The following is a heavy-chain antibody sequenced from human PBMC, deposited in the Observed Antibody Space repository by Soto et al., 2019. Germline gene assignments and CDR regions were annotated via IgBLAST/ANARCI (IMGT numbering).Heavy chain of an antibody. CDR2: ISADNGNT. J-gene: IGHJ4*02. Sequence: QIQLVQSGAEVKKPGASVKVSCKASGYTFSSYGISWVRQAPGQGLEWMGWISADNGNTNYIKKLQGRVTRTRDTSTSTAYMELRSLRYDDTAVYYWASGTVPPSIDYWGQGTLVTVSS. CDR3: ASGTVPPSIDY. D-gene: IGHD4-4*01. V-gene: IGHV1-18*01. CDR1: GYTFSSYG.